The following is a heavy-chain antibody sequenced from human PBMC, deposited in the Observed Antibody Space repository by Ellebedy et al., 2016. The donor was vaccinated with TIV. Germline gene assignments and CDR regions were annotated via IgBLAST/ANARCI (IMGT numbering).Heavy chain of an antibody. Sequence: GGSLRLXXAASGFTVSSNYMSWVRQAPGKGLEWVSVIYSGGSTYYADSVKGRFTISRDNSKNTLYLQMNSLRAEDTAVYYCARDNRLRWELRGAFDIWGQGTMVTVSS. D-gene: IGHD1-26*01. CDR1: GFTVSSNY. CDR3: ARDNRLRWELRGAFDI. V-gene: IGHV3-53*01. CDR2: IYSGGST. J-gene: IGHJ3*02.